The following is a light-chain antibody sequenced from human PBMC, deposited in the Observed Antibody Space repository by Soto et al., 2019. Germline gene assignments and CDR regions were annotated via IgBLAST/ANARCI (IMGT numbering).Light chain of an antibody. Sequence: DIQMTQSPSSLSASVGDRVTITCRASQGIRNYLAWYQQKPGKVPKLLIYVASTLQSGVPSRFSGSGSETDFTLTISSLQPEDVGTYYCQKFDHAPRTFGQGTKVEIK. J-gene: IGKJ1*01. CDR3: QKFDHAPRT. CDR2: VAS. CDR1: QGIRNY. V-gene: IGKV1-27*01.